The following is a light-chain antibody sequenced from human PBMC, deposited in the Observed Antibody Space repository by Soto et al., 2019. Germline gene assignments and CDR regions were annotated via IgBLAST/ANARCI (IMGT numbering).Light chain of an antibody. CDR3: LLYYSGTRE. CDR2: DTN. Sequence: QAVVTQEPSLTVSPGGTVTLTCGSSTGAVTSGHYPFWFQQKPGQAPRTLIYDTNNKHSWTPVRFSGSLLGGKAALTLSGAQPEDEADYYCLLYYSGTREVGGGTKLTVL. V-gene: IGLV7-46*01. CDR1: TGAVTSGHY. J-gene: IGLJ2*01.